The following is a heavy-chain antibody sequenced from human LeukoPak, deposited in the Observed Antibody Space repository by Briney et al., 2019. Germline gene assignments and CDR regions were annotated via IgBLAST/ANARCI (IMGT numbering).Heavy chain of an antibody. J-gene: IGHJ4*02. Sequence: SVKVSCKASGGTLSSYAISWVRRAPGQGLEWMGRIIPIFGTANYAQKFQGRVTITTDESTSTAYMELSSLRSEDTAVYYCARDEGIWSGYDYAPFDYWAREPWSPSPQ. CDR2: IIPIFGTA. V-gene: IGHV1-69*05. D-gene: IGHD3-3*01. CDR3: ARDEGIWSGYDYAPFDY. CDR1: GGTLSSYA.